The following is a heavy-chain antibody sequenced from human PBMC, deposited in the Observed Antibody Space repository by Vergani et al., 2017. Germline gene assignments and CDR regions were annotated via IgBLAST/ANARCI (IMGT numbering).Heavy chain of an antibody. D-gene: IGHD5-12*01. CDR1: GGTFSSYA. CDR2: IISIFGTA. CDR3: ASPRSGYDVEAVAGHVYYYYGMDV. V-gene: IGHV1-69*12. J-gene: IGHJ6*02. Sequence: QVQLVQSGAEVKKPGSSVKVSCKASGGTFSSYAISWVRQAPGQGLEWMGGIISIFGTANYAQKFQGRVTITADESTSTAYMELSSLRSEDTAVYYCASPRSGYDVEAVAGHVYYYYGMDVWGQGTTVTVSS.